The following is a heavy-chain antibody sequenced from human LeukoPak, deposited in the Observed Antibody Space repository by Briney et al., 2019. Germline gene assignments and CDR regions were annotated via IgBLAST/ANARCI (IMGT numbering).Heavy chain of an antibody. CDR1: GFTFSNYW. CDR2: IKQDGSEK. CDR3: ASAGDGDYRTDP. V-gene: IGHV3-7*01. J-gene: IGHJ5*02. Sequence: PGGSLRLSCAASGFTFSNYWMSWVRQAPGKGLEWVANIKQDGSEKYYVDSVEGRFTISRDNSKNTLYLQMDSLGVEDTAFYYCASAGDGDYRTDPWGQGTLVTVSS. D-gene: IGHD4-17*01.